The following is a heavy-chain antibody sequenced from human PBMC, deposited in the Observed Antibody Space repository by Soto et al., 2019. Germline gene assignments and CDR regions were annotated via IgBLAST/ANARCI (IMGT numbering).Heavy chain of an antibody. Sequence: QVQLVESGGGVVQPGRSLRLSCAASGFTFSSYGMHWVRQAPGKGLEWVAVISYDGSNKYYADSVKGRFTISRDNSKNTLYLQMNSLRAEDTAAYYCAKPRGGYSYGYFDYWGQGTLVTVSS. CDR2: ISYDGSNK. J-gene: IGHJ4*02. D-gene: IGHD5-18*01. V-gene: IGHV3-30*18. CDR3: AKPRGGYSYGYFDY. CDR1: GFTFSSYG.